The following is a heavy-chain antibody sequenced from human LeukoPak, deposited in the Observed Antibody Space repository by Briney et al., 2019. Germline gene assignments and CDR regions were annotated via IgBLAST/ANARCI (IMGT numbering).Heavy chain of an antibody. J-gene: IGHJ5*02. D-gene: IGHD4-11*01. CDR1: GGSFSGYY. V-gene: IGHV4-34*01. CDR2: INHSGST. Sequence: PSETLSLTCAVYGGSFSGYYWSWIRQPPGKGLEWIGEINHSGSTNYNPSLKSRVTISVDTSKHQFSLKLSSVTAADTAVYYCASYSNGTGNNWFDPWGQGTLVTVSS. CDR3: ASYSNGTGNNWFDP.